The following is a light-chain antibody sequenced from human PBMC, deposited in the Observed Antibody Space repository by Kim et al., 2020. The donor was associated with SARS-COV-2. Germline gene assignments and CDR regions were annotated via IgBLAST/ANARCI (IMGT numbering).Light chain of an antibody. CDR2: GAS. V-gene: IGKV3-15*01. CDR3: QQYNNWLLFT. CDR1: QSVSSN. Sequence: PGKRATLSSRASQSVSSNIAWYQQKTGQAPRLLIYGASTRATGIPARFSGSGSGTEFTLTISSLQSEDFAVYYCQQYNNWLLFTFGPGTKVDIK. J-gene: IGKJ3*01.